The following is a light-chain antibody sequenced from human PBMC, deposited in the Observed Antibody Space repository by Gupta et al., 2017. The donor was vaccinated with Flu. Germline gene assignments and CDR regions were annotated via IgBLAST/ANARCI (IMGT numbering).Light chain of an antibody. CDR3: RQFGSSPST. CDR2: GAS. CDR1: QSVSSTY. J-gene: IGKJ1*01. V-gene: IGKV3-20*01. Sequence: EIVMTQSPGTLSLSPGERATLSCRASQSVSSTYLAWYQQKPGQAPRLLIYGASSRATGIPDRFSGSGSGTDFTLTISRLEPDDFAVYYCRQFGSSPSTFGQGTKVEVK.